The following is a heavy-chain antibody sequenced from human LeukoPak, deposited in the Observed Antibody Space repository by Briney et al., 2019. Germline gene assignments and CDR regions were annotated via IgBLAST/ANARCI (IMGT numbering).Heavy chain of an antibody. CDR1: GGSISSGDFY. D-gene: IGHD5-18*01. CDR3: ARTPALVLRFDY. CDR2: IFYSGNT. V-gene: IGHV4-30-4*08. J-gene: IGHJ4*02. Sequence: PSETLSLTCTVSGGSISSGDFYWSWIRQPPGKGLEWIGYIFYSGNTYANPSLKSRVSLSVGTSRNQFSLNLTSVTAADTAVYYCARTPALVLRFDYRGLGTLVTVSS.